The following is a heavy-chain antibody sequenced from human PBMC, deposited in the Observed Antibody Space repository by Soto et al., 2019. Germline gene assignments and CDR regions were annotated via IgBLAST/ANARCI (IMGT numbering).Heavy chain of an antibody. D-gene: IGHD6-19*01. CDR2: ISYDGSNK. Sequence: GGSLRLSCAASGFTFSSYAMHWVRQAPGKGLEWVAVISYDGSNKYYADSVKGRFTISRDNSKNTLYLQMNSLRAEDTAVYYCARQIAVAGQKKVNDYWGQGTLVTVSS. CDR3: ARQIAVAGQKKVNDY. V-gene: IGHV3-30-3*01. CDR1: GFTFSSYA. J-gene: IGHJ4*02.